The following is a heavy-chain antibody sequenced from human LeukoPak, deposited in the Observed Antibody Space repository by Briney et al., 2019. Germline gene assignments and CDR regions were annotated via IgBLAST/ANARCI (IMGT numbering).Heavy chain of an antibody. D-gene: IGHD6-19*01. Sequence: ASETLSLTCAVSGYSINSGYYWGWIRQSPGTGVECIGSIYHSGSTYYNPSLKSRITISVGTSKNQFSLKLSSVTAADTAVYYCARVGRGSSGWYGPDYWGQGTLVTVSS. CDR3: ARVGRGSSGWYGPDY. CDR2: IYHSGST. CDR1: GYSINSGYY. V-gene: IGHV4-38-2*01. J-gene: IGHJ4*02.